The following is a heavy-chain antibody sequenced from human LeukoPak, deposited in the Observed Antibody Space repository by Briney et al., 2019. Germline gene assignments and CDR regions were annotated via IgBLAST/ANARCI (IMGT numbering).Heavy chain of an antibody. J-gene: IGHJ5*01. CDR1: GFTFDSFD. CDR2: ISGSGFHT. V-gene: IGHV3-23*01. CDR3: ARRKFYRLGKKKEPNWFDS. D-gene: IGHD3-16*01. Sequence: PGGSLRLSCEASGFTFDSFDMTWVRQAPGKGLERVSLISGSGFHTFYAASVEGRFTVSRDNSKNTMYLQMNTLRAEDTAIYYCARRKFYRLGKKKEPNWFDSWGQGTLVTVSS.